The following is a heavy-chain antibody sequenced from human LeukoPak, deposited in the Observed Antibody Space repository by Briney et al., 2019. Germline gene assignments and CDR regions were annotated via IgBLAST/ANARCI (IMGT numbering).Heavy chain of an antibody. CDR3: ARNYYDSSGYYSLGVY. J-gene: IGHJ4*02. V-gene: IGHV3-30-3*01. CDR1: GFTFSTYA. D-gene: IGHD3-22*01. Sequence: PGGSLRLSCAAPGFTFSTYAMHWVRQAPGKGLEWVALISYDGSNKYYADSVKGRFTISRDNSKNTLYVQMNSLRAEDTAVYYCARNYYDSSGYYSLGVYWGQGTLVTVSS. CDR2: ISYDGSNK.